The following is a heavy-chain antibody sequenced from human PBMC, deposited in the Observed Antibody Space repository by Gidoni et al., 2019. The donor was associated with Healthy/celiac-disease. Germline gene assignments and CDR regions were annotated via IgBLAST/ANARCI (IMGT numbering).Heavy chain of an antibody. J-gene: IGHJ3*02. D-gene: IGHD3-22*01. Sequence: QVQLQESGPGLVKPSETLSLTCAVSGYSISSGYYWGWIRQPPGKGLEWIGSIYHSGSTYYNPSLKSRVTISVDTSKNQFSLKLSSVTAADTAVYYCARDSTMIVVVHDAFDIWGQGTMVTVSS. V-gene: IGHV4-38-2*02. CDR2: IYHSGST. CDR1: GYSISSGYY. CDR3: ARDSTMIVVVHDAFDI.